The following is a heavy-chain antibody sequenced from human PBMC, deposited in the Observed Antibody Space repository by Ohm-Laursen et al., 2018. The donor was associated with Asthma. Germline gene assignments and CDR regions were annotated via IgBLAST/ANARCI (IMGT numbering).Heavy chain of an antibody. CDR1: GYTFSRYS. J-gene: IGHJ1*01. Sequence: SLRLSCAASGYTFSRYSIHWVRQVPGKGLEWVASISTASTFIYYADSVRGRFTTSRDNARNSVYLQMNSLRAEDTALYYCARIGPEWELPGREYSLIQWGQGTLVTVSS. CDR2: ISTASTFI. CDR3: ARIGPEWELPGREYSLIQ. D-gene: IGHD1-26*01. V-gene: IGHV3-21*01.